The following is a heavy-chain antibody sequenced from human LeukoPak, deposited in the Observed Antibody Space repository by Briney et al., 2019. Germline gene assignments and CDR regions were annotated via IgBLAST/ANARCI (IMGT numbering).Heavy chain of an antibody. CDR3: QSRYLEWLLEY. J-gene: IGHJ4*02. Sequence: SETLSLTCTISGGSINSNNYYWGWIRQPPGKGLEWIGSIYSSGSAYYNPSLKSRVTISVDTSKNQFSLRLSSVTAADTAVYYCQSRYLEWLLEYWGQGTLVTVSS. CDR1: GGSINSNNYY. D-gene: IGHD3-3*01. V-gene: IGHV4-39*01. CDR2: IYSSGSA.